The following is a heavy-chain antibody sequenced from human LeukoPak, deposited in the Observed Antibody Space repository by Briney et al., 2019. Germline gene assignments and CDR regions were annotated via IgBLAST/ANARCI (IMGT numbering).Heavy chain of an antibody. J-gene: IGHJ4*02. Sequence: GRSLRLSCGASGFTFSSYGMHWVRQAPGKGLEWVAVIWYDGSNKYYADSVKGRFTISRDNSKNTLYLQMNSLRAEDTAVYYCARGQQLLGEGADYWGQGTLVTVSS. V-gene: IGHV3-33*01. CDR2: IWYDGSNK. CDR1: GFTFSSYG. CDR3: ARGQQLLGEGADY. D-gene: IGHD2-2*01.